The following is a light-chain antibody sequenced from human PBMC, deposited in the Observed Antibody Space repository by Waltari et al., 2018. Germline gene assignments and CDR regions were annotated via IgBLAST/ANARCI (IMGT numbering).Light chain of an antibody. CDR2: AAS. CDR1: QSIYRY. Sequence: DIQMTQSPSSLSASVGYRVTITCRASQSIYRYLNWYQHKPPNAPKLLIYAASRLQSGVPSRFSGSGAGTEFTLNINSLQPDDFATYYCQHSYSPPYTFGQGTRLEIK. CDR3: QHSYSPPYT. V-gene: IGKV1-39*01. J-gene: IGKJ2*01.